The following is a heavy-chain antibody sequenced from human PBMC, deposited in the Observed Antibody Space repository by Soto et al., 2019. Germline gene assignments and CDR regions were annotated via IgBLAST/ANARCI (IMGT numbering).Heavy chain of an antibody. D-gene: IGHD3-16*01. Sequence: EVQLLESGGGLVQPGGSLRLSCVGSGFTFINYAMNWVRQTPGTGLEWVSGISGGGDRTFDADTVKGRFTISRDNSKNTVNLQMNSLRADDTAVYYCARKVWGSTSRPDWWYFDLWGRGTLVTVSS. CDR1: GFTFINYA. J-gene: IGHJ2*01. V-gene: IGHV3-23*01. CDR2: ISGGGDRT. CDR3: ARKVWGSTSRPDWWYFDL.